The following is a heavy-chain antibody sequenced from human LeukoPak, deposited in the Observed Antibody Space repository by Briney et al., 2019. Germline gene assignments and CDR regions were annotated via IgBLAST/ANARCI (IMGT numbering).Heavy chain of an antibody. CDR3: ARQRRIAALDY. J-gene: IGHJ4*02. D-gene: IGHD6-6*01. CDR1: GFTFSSYS. CDR2: ISSSSSTI. V-gene: IGHV3-48*01. Sequence: PGGSLRPSCAASGFTFSSYSMNWVRQAPGKGLEWVSYISSSSSTIYYADSVKGRFTISRDNAKNSLYLQMNSLRAEDTAVYYCARQRRIAALDYWGQGTLVTVSS.